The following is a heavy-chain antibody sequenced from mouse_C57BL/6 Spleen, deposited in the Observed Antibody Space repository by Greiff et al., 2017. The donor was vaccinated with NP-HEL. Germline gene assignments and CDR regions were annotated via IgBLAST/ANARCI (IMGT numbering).Heavy chain of an antibody. D-gene: IGHD3-3*01. V-gene: IGHV3-6*01. Sequence: EVKLQESGPGLVKPSQSLSLTCSVTGYSITSGYYWNWIRQFPGNKLEWMGYISYDGSNNYNPSLKNRISITRDTSKNQFFLKLNSVTTEDTATYYCAREGGLWYFDVWGTGTTVTVSS. CDR2: ISYDGSN. CDR3: AREGGLWYFDV. CDR1: GYSITSGYY. J-gene: IGHJ1*03.